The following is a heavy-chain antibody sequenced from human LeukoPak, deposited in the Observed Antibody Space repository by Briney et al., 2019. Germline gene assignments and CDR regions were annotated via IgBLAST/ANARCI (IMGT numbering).Heavy chain of an antibody. CDR2: INHSGST. D-gene: IGHD3-16*02. J-gene: IGHJ6*02. Sequence: SETLSLTCAVYGGSFSGYYWSWIRQPPGKGLEWIGEINHSGSTNYNPSLKSRVTISVDTSKNQFSLKLSSVTAADTAVYYCARNGAGVIPFYYYYGMDVWGQGTTVTVSS. CDR3: ARNGAGVIPFYYYYGMDV. V-gene: IGHV4-34*01. CDR1: GGSFSGYY.